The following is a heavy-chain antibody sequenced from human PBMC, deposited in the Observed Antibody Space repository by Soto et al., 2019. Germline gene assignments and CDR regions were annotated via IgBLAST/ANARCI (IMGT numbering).Heavy chain of an antibody. Sequence: QVQLVQSGAEVKKPGASVKVSCKSSGYTFSMSGISWVRQAPGQGLEWMGWISGYNGNTNYEQKFQDRVTMTTDTTTNTAYMELRSLRSDDTAVYYCAREGPCPYYYYGMDVLGQGTTVTFSS. J-gene: IGHJ6*02. CDR2: ISGYNGNT. CDR3: AREGPCPYYYYGMDV. V-gene: IGHV1-18*01. CDR1: GYTFSMSG.